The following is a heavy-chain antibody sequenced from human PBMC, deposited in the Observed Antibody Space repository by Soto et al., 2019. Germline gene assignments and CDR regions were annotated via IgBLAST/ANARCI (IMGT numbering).Heavy chain of an antibody. V-gene: IGHV1-2*02. Sequence: GASVKVSCKASGCTFTEYYLYWVRQAPGQGPEWLGGINPRTGDTNQAQKFQGRVTMTRDMSLTTAYMELHRLTSGDTAVYYCARDPIGGGAPYYFDYWGQGSLVTVSS. CDR3: ARDPIGGGAPYYFDY. D-gene: IGHD3-16*01. CDR2: INPRTGDT. CDR1: GCTFTEYY. J-gene: IGHJ4*02.